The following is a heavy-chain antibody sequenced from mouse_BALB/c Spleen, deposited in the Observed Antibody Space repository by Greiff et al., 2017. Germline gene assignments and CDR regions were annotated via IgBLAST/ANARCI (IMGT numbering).Heavy chain of an antibody. D-gene: IGHD2-4*01. CDR1: GFTFSSYG. J-gene: IGHJ2*01. CDR2: ISSGGSYT. V-gene: IGHV5-6*01. CDR3: ARKEIYYDYDVDY. Sequence: EVQLVESGGDLVKPGGSLKLSCAASGFTFSSYGMSWVRQTPDKRLEWVATISSGGSYTYYPDSVKGRFTISRDNAKNTLYLQMSSLKSEDTAMYYCARKEIYYDYDVDYWGQGTTLTVSS.